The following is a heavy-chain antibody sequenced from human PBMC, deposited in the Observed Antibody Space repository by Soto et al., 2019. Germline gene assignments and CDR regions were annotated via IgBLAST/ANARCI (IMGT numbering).Heavy chain of an antibody. Sequence: PGGSLRLSCAASGFTFSNYWMSWVRQAPGKGPEWLANIKQDGSEKYYMDSVMGRFTISRDNAKNSLYLQMNSLKADDAAVYYCVSLSSKTTHYYFDYWGQGT. CDR3: VSLSSKTTHYYFDY. CDR1: GFTFSNYW. D-gene: IGHD3-10*02. V-gene: IGHV3-7*01. J-gene: IGHJ4*02. CDR2: IKQDGSEK.